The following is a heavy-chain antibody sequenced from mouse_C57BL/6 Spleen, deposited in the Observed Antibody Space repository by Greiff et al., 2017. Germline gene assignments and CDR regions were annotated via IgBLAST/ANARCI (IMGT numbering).Heavy chain of an antibody. CDR1: GYTFTSYW. D-gene: IGHD2-1*01. CDR3: ARWAYGNYGWDY. J-gene: IGHJ4*01. Sequence: QVQLKQSGAELVKPGASVKMSCKASGYTFTSYWITWVKQRPGQGLEWIGDIYPGSGSTNYNEKFKSKATLTVDTSSSTAYMQLSSLTSEDSAVYYCARWAYGNYGWDYWGQGTSVTVSS. V-gene: IGHV1-55*01. CDR2: IYPGSGST.